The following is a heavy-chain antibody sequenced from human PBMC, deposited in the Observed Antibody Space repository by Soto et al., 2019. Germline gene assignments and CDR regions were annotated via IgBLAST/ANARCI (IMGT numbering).Heavy chain of an antibody. CDR1: GGSINSYY. D-gene: IGHD3-3*01. J-gene: IGHJ6*02. CDR3: ARYDFWSGRYGMDV. Sequence: SETLSLTCTVSGGSINSYYWSWIRQPPGKGLEWIAYVYDSGSTNYNPSLRSRLTMSVDTSKNQFSLKLSSVTAADTAVYYCARYDFWSGRYGMDVWGQGTTVTVSS. CDR2: VYDSGST. V-gene: IGHV4-59*08.